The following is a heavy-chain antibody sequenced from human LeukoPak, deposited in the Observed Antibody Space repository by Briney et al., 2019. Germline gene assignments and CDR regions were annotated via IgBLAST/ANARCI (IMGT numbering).Heavy chain of an antibody. J-gene: IGHJ6*03. D-gene: IGHD6-13*01. CDR2: IKQDGSEK. Sequence: GGSLRLSCAASGFTFSSYWMSWVRQAPGKGLEWVANIKQDGSEKYYVDSVKGRFTISRDNAKNSLYLQMNSLRAEDTAVYYCARAKGENDSSSWYSPDYYYYYYMDVWGKGTTVTVSS. V-gene: IGHV3-7*04. CDR1: GFTFSSYW. CDR3: ARAKGENDSSSWYSPDYYYYYYMDV.